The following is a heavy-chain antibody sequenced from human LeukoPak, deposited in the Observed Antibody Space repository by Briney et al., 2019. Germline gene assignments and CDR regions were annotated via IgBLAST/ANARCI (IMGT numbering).Heavy chain of an antibody. CDR1: GGSFSGYY. CDR3: ARGLELRRVRVNWYFDL. D-gene: IGHD1-7*01. V-gene: IGHV4-34*01. CDR2: INHSGST. Sequence: SETLSLTCAVYGGSFSGYYWSWICQPPGKGLEWIGEINHSGSTNYNPSLKSRVTISVDTSKNQFSLKLSSVTAADTAVYYCARGLELRRVRVNWYFDLWGRGTLVTVSS. J-gene: IGHJ2*01.